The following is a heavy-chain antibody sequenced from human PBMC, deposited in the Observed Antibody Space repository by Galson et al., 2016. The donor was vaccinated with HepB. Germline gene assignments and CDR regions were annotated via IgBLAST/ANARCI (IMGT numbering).Heavy chain of an antibody. V-gene: IGHV4-39*02. CDR2: IHFSGSA. J-gene: IGHJ4*02. CDR3: ARLGTLPRSPLYY. Sequence: SETLSLTCSVSSGSIYNSDYSWGWIRQPPGKGLEWIGSIHFSGSAHYNPALNSRVTISVDTSKNHFSLKMNSVAAADTAVYFCARLGTLPRSPLYYWGQGLLVTASS. D-gene: IGHD6-13*01. CDR1: SGSIYNSDYS.